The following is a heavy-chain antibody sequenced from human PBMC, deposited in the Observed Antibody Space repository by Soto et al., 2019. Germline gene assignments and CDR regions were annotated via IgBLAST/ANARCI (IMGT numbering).Heavy chain of an antibody. J-gene: IGHJ4*02. D-gene: IGHD4-17*01. V-gene: IGHV4-59*01. Sequence: QVQLQESGPGLVKPSETLSLTCTVSGGSISSYYWSWIQQPPGKGLEWIGYIYYSGSTNYNPSLKSRVTISVDTSKNQFSLKLSSVTAADTAVYYCARSGSLGDPYFDYWGQGTLVTVSS. CDR2: IYYSGST. CDR3: ARSGSLGDPYFDY. CDR1: GGSISSYY.